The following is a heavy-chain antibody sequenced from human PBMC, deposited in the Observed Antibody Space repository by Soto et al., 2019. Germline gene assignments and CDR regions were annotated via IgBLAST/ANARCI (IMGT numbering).Heavy chain of an antibody. Sequence: QVQLVQSGAEVKKPGASVKVSCKASGYTFTSYDINWVRQATGQGLEWMGWMNPNSGNTGYAQKFQGRVTMTRNTSVSTAYMALSSRGSEDTAVCYWAGIDNDYGGRHWGQGALVTVSS. V-gene: IGHV1-8*01. CDR3: AGIDNDYGGRH. CDR1: GYTFTSYD. J-gene: IGHJ4*02. CDR2: MNPNSGNT. D-gene: IGHD4-17*01.